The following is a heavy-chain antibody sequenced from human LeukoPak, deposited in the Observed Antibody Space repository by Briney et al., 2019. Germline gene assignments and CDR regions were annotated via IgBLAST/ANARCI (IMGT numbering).Heavy chain of an antibody. CDR2: INPNSGAT. J-gene: IGHJ4*02. Sequence: GASVKVSCKASGYTFTGYYMNWVRQAPGQGLEWMGWINPNSGATNYAQKFLGRVTMSRNTSISTAYMELRRLTSDDTAVYYCMRGLTMVRGGGYFDYWGQGTLVTVSS. V-gene: IGHV1-2*02. CDR3: MRGLTMVRGGGYFDY. D-gene: IGHD3-10*01. CDR1: GYTFTGYY.